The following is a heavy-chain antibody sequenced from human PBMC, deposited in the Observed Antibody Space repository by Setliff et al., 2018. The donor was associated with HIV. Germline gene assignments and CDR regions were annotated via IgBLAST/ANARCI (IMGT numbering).Heavy chain of an antibody. CDR2: VHYSGST. CDR1: SGSISSGGYS. CDR3: AQTWDPAVFYCAKRWKEICF. V-gene: IGHV4-61*08. D-gene: IGHD2-21*01. Sequence: SETLSLTCAVSSGSISSGGYSWTWIRQSPGKGLEWIGYVHYSGSTRYNPSLKSRVTISVDTSKKKFSLKLTSMTATDTAVYFCAQTWDPAVFYCAKRWKEICFWGQGFLVTVSS. J-gene: IGHJ4*02.